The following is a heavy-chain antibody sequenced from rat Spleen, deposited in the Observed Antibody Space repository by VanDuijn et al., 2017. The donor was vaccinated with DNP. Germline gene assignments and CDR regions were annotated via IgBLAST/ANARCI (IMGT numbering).Heavy chain of an antibody. J-gene: IGHJ2*01. CDR1: GFSLTTYG. Sequence: QVQLKESGPGLVQPSQTLSLTCTVSGFSLTTYGVAWVRQPPGKGLEWVGAIWSDGNTDYDSTLRFRVTITRDTSKSQIFLKMNGLQTEDTAIYFCTRFQGDYWGQGVRVTVSS. CDR2: IWSDGNT. V-gene: IGHV2-13*01. CDR3: TRFQGDY.